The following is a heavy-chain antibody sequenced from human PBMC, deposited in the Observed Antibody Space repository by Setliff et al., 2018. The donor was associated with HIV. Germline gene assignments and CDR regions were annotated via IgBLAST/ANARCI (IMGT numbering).Heavy chain of an antibody. V-gene: IGHV4-4*07. Sequence: SETLSLTCNVSGGSISSYYWSWVRQPAGKGLEWIGRIHTSGNTNYNPSLKSRVTMSVDTSKNQFSLKLNSVTAADTAIYYCARGPPPGFDYWGQGTLVTVSS. CDR1: GGSISSYY. CDR3: ARGPPPGFDY. CDR2: IHTSGNT. J-gene: IGHJ4*02.